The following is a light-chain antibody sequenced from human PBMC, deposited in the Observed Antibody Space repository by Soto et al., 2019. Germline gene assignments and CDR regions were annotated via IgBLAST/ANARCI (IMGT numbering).Light chain of an antibody. CDR2: DSS. CDR1: QNVDKF. V-gene: IGKV3-11*01. CDR3: QQRSNWIT. J-gene: IGKJ5*01. Sequence: EIELTQSPATLSLSPGETATLSCRASQNVDKFLAWYQQRPGQPPRLLIFDSSNRATGIPARFSGSGSGTDFTLTISSLEPEDFAIYYCQQRSNWITFGQGTRLEIK.